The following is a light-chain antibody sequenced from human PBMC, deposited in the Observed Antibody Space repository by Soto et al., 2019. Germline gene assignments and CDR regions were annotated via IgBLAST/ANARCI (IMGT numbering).Light chain of an antibody. J-gene: IGKJ1*01. V-gene: IGKV3-15*01. Sequence: EIVMTQSPDMLSVSPGERATLSCRVSQSISSNLAWYQQKPGQAPRLLIYDTSTRATSIPARFSGSGSGTEFTLTISGLQSEDFAVYYCLHYNKRPRWTFGQGTKVEI. CDR3: LHYNKRPRWT. CDR2: DTS. CDR1: QSISSN.